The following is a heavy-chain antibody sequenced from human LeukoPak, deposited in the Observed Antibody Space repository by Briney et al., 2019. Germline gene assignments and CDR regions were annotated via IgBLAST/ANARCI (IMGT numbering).Heavy chain of an antibody. CDR1: GFTFSNAW. CDR3: TTDSYDYVWGSYRYSGEYYFDY. V-gene: IGHV3-15*01. D-gene: IGHD3-16*02. Sequence: GGSLRLSCAASGFTFSNAWMSWVRQAPGRGLEWVGRIKSIADGGTTDYAAPVKGRFTISRDDSKYTVYLQMNSLKTEDTGVYYCTTDSYDYVWGSYRYSGEYYFDYWGQGTQVTVSS. J-gene: IGHJ4*02. CDR2: IKSIADGGTT.